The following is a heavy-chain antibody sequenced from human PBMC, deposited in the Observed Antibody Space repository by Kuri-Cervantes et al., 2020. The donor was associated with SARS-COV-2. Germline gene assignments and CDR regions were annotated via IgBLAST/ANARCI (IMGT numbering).Heavy chain of an antibody. Sequence: GESLKISCAASGFTFSGYWMSWVRQAPGKGLEWVANIKQDGSEKYYVDSAKGRFTISRDSAKSSLYLQMNSLRVEDTAVYYCARYFGVITVDYWGRGTLVTVSS. CDR3: ARYFGVITVDY. J-gene: IGHJ4*02. CDR2: IKQDGSEK. CDR1: GFTFSGYW. D-gene: IGHD3-3*01. V-gene: IGHV3-7*01.